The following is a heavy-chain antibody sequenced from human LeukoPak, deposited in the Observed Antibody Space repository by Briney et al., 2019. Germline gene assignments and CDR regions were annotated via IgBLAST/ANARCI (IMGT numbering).Heavy chain of an antibody. CDR1: GGTFTSYA. V-gene: IGHV1-69*13. CDR2: IIPILGTA. Sequence: GASVKVSCKASGGTFTSYAISWVRQAPGQGLEWVGGIIPILGTANYAQRFQGRVTITADESTSTAYMELSSLRSEDTAVYYCARVPLPAAPGKHYYYYGMDVWGQGTTVTVSS. CDR3: ARVPLPAAPGKHYYYYGMDV. D-gene: IGHD2-2*01. J-gene: IGHJ6*02.